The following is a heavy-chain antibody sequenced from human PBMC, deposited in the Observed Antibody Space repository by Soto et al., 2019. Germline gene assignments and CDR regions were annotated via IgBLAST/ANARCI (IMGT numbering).Heavy chain of an antibody. V-gene: IGHV1-46*01. D-gene: IGHD3-22*01. Sequence: ASVKVSCKASGYTFTSYYMHWVRQAPGQGLEWMGIINPSGGSTSYAQKFQGRVTMTRDTSTSTVYMELSSLRSEETAVYYCARVRRSTGYYHGYWRKGPPITVS. CDR2: INPSGGST. CDR1: GYTFTSYY. CDR3: ARVRRSTGYYHGY. J-gene: IGHJ4*02.